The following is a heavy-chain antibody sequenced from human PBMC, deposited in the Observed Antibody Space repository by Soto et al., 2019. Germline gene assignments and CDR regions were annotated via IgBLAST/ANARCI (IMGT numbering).Heavy chain of an antibody. CDR3: ARPHGAMVRGGGWYYGMDV. V-gene: IGHV1-69*06. D-gene: IGHD3-10*01. CDR2: IIPIFGTA. CDR1: GGTFSSYA. Sequence: SVKVSCKASGGTFSSYAISWVRQAPGQGLEWMGGIIPIFGTANYAQKFQGRVTITADKSTSTAYLELSSLRSEDTAVYYCARPHGAMVRGGGWYYGMDVWGQGTTDTVSS. J-gene: IGHJ6*02.